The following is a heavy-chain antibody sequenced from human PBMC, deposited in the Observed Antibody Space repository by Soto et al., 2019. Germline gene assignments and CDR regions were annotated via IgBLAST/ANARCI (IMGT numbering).Heavy chain of an antibody. Sequence: PGGSLRLSCAASGFTFSSYGMHWVRQAPGKGLEWVAVISYDGSNKYYADSAKGRFTISRDNSKNTLYLQMNSLRAEDTAVYYCAKDLGVGVEQWLALDYWGQGALVTVSS. D-gene: IGHD6-19*01. CDR1: GFTFSSYG. V-gene: IGHV3-30*18. CDR2: ISYDGSNK. J-gene: IGHJ4*02. CDR3: AKDLGVGVEQWLALDY.